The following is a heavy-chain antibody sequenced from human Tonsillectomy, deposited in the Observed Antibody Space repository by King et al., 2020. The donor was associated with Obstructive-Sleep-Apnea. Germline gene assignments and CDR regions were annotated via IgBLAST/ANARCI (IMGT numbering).Heavy chain of an antibody. CDR3: ARVRSSGSYFNFYYFDY. J-gene: IGHJ4*02. D-gene: IGHD3-10*01. CDR2: ISYDGSNK. V-gene: IGHV3-30-3*01. Sequence: VQLVESGGGVVQPGRSLRLSCAASGFTFSSFAMHWVRQAPGKGLEWVAVISYDGSNKYYTDSVKGRFTISRDNSKKKRYLQMNSLRTEDTAIYYCARVRSSGSYFNFYYFDYWGQGTLVTVSS. CDR1: GFTFSSFA.